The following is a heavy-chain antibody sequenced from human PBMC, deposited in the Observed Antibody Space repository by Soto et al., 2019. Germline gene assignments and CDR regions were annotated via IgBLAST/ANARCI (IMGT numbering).Heavy chain of an antibody. CDR3: ARSQGVSATHRFDA. CDR1: GGSISSINW. CDR2: IYHSGTT. V-gene: IGHV4-4*02. D-gene: IGHD2-8*01. Sequence: PSETLSLTCGVSGGSISSINWWSWVRQSPRKGLEWIGEIYHSGTTSYNPSLESRVTLSVDKSKNQIYLKLTSMTAADTAVYFCARSQGVSATHRFDAWGQGTLVTV. J-gene: IGHJ5*02.